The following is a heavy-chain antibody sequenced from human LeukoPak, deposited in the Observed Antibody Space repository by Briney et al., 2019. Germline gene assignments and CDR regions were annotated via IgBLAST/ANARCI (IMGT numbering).Heavy chain of an antibody. J-gene: IGHJ5*02. CDR3: ARGAGPLFEP. CDR2: IGDSGSPI. CDR1: GFTFTDYY. Sequence: GGSLRLSCAASGFTFTDYYMSWIRQAPGKGLEWISYIGDSGSPIYYADSVKGRFTISRDNAKNSLYLQMNNLRAEDTAMYYCARGAGPLFEPWGQGTLVTVSS. V-gene: IGHV3-11*01.